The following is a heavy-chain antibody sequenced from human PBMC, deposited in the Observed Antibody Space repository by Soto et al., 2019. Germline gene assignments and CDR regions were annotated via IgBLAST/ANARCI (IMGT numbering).Heavy chain of an antibody. V-gene: IGHV3-66*01. Sequence: PGGSLRLSCAASGFTVSSNYMSWVRQAPGKGLEWVSVIYSGGSTYYADSVKGRFTISRDNSKNTLYLQMNSLRAEDTAVYYCARDRIAVAVTRWQNPIDPWGQGTLVTVSS. J-gene: IGHJ5*02. D-gene: IGHD6-19*01. CDR3: ARDRIAVAVTRWQNPIDP. CDR1: GFTVSSNY. CDR2: IYSGGST.